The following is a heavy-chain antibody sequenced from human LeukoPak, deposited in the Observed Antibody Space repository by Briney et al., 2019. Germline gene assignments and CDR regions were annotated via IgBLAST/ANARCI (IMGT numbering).Heavy chain of an antibody. J-gene: IGHJ4*02. V-gene: IGHV3-21*01. CDR3: AGKGAVAGTLDY. CDR1: GLTFSRYT. CDR2: ISSSSSYI. Sequence: GGSLRLSCAASGLTFSRYTMNWVRQAPGKGLEWVSSISSSSSYIYYADSVKGRFTISRDNAKNSLYLQMNGLRAEDTAVYYCAGKGAVAGTLDYWGQGTLVIVSS. D-gene: IGHD6-19*01.